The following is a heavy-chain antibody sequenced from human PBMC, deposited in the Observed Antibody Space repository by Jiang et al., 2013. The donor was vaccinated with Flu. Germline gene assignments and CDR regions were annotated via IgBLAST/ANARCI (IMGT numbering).Heavy chain of an antibody. CDR2: IYYSGST. CDR3: ARVVLRFLEWLSGPIYYFDY. J-gene: IGHJ4*02. Sequence: GPGLVKPSETLSLTCTVSGGSISSSSYYWGWIRQPPGKGLEWIGSIYYSGSTYYNPSLKSRVTISVDTSKNQFSLKLSSVTAADTAVYYCARVVLRFLEWLSGPIYYFDYWGQGTLVTVSS. CDR1: GGSISSSSYY. D-gene: IGHD3-3*01. V-gene: IGHV4-39*01.